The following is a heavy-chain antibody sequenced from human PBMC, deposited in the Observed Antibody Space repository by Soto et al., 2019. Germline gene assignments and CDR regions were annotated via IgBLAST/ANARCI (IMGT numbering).Heavy chain of an antibody. CDR1: GGTFSSYA. D-gene: IGHD4-4*01. V-gene: IGHV1-69*12. CDR2: IIPIFGTA. J-gene: IGHJ5*02. CDR3: ARGGNYVIRDGWFDP. Sequence: QVQQVQSGAEVKKPGSSVKVSCKASGGTFSSYAISWVRQAPGQGLEWMGGIIPIFGTANYAQKFQGRVTITADASPSTAYMELSSLRSEDTAVYYCARGGNYVIRDGWFDPWGQGTLVTVSS.